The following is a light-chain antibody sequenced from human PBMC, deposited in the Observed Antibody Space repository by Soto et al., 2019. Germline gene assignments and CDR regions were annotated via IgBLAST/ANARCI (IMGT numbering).Light chain of an antibody. CDR1: STDVGGYNY. V-gene: IGLV2-11*01. Sequence: QCVLTQPRSVSGSPGQSVTISCTRASTDVGGYNYVSWYQQHPGKAPKLMIYDVSKRPSGVPDRFSGSKSGNTASLTISGLQTEDEADYYCCSYAGRYTYVFGTGTKLTVL. CDR3: CSYAGRYTYV. J-gene: IGLJ1*01. CDR2: DVS.